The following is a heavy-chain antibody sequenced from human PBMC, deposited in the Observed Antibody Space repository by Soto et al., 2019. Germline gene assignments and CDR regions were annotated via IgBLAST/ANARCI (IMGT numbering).Heavy chain of an antibody. CDR3: AREKREWFNGYYYYLDV. V-gene: IGHV4-34*01. CDR2: INHSGST. CDR1: GRLVSGDC. D-gene: IGHD3-3*01. J-gene: IGHJ6*03. Sequence: FVTRSVAGAVCGRLVSGDCRSWIRKPPGNGLEWIGEINHSGSTNYNPSLKSRVNISVDTSKNQFSLKLSSVTAADTAVYFCAREKREWFNGYYYYLDVRGNWTTVPVSS.